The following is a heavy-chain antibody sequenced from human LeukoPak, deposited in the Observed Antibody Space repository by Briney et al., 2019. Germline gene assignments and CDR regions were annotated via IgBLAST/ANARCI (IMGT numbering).Heavy chain of an antibody. V-gene: IGHV3-73*01. CDR3: SRQVASVHDY. Sequence: GGSLRLSCAASGFTFSDSHMHWVRQASGKGLEWVGHVRSKVDNYATAYGASVKGSFTISRDDSKNTAYLQMNSLGTEDTAVYYCSRQVASVHDYWGQGTLVTVSS. CDR2: VRSKVDNYAT. J-gene: IGHJ4*02. D-gene: IGHD2-15*01. CDR1: GFTFSDSH.